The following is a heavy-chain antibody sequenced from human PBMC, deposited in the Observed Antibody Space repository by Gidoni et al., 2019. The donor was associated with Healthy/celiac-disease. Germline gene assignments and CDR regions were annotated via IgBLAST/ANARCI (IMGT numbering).Heavy chain of an antibody. J-gene: IGHJ4*02. CDR3: ARDPPYYYDSSGYFDY. V-gene: IGHV3-33*01. CDR2: IWYDGSNK. Sequence: VQLVESGGGVVQPGRSLRLSCAASGFTFSSYGMHWVRQAPGKGLEWVAVIWYDGSNKYYADSVKGRFTISRDNSKNTLYLQMNSLRAEDTAVYYCARDPPYYYDSSGYFDYWGQGTLVTVSS. D-gene: IGHD3-22*01. CDR1: GFTFSSYG.